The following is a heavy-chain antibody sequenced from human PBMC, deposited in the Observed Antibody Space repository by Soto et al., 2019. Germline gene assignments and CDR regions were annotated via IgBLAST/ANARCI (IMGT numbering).Heavy chain of an antibody. J-gene: IGHJ4*02. Sequence: GGSLRLSCAASGFSFSSYSMNWVRQAPGKGLEWVSSISSSSSYIYYADSVKGRFTISRDNAKNSLYLQMNSLRAEDTAVYYCARDLLGISIAAAGTGDYWGQGTLVTVSS. V-gene: IGHV3-21*01. CDR1: GFSFSSYS. D-gene: IGHD6-13*01. CDR3: ARDLLGISIAAAGTGDY. CDR2: ISSSSSYI.